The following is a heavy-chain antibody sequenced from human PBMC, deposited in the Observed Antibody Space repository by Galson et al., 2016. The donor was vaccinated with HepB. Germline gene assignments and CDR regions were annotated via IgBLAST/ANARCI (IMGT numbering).Heavy chain of an antibody. V-gene: IGHV1-46*01. J-gene: IGHJ4*02. D-gene: IGHD2/OR15-2a*01. CDR1: GYSFTNFY. CDR2: INPSNRNT. CDR3: ARLGKYSNSWFYFDF. Sequence: SVKVSCKASGYSFTNFYIHWLRQAPGQGLEWMGIINPSNRNTSYAQKFQGRVSMPTDTSTRTVYMELSSLRSEDTAVYYCARLGKYSNSWFYFDFWGQGTLVTVSS.